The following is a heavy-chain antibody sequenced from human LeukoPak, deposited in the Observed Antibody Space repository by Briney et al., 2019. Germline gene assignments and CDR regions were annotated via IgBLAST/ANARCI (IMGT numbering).Heavy chain of an antibody. J-gene: IGHJ4*02. Sequence: PGRSLRLSCAASGFTFSSYGMHWVRQAPGKGLEWVSVIYSGGSTYHADSVKGRFTISRDNSKNTLYLQMNSLRAEDTAVYYCARGEPPVMSYLNYDFWSGGDYYFDYWGQGTLVTVSS. CDR3: ARGEPPVMSYLNYDFWSGGDYYFDY. V-gene: IGHV3-53*01. CDR1: GFTFSSYG. D-gene: IGHD3-3*01. CDR2: IYSGGST.